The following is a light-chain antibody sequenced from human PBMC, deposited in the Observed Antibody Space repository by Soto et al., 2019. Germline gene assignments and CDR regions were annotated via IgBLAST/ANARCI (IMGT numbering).Light chain of an antibody. V-gene: IGKV1-5*03. CDR3: QQYNNYPLT. CDR2: KAA. CDR1: QSISTG. J-gene: IGKJ4*01. Sequence: DIQMTQSPSTLSASVGDRVTITCRATQSISTGLAWYQQKPGKAPKLLIYKAASLESGVPSRFSGSGSGKEFTLTISSLQPDDVATYYCQQYNNYPLTFGGGTKVEIK.